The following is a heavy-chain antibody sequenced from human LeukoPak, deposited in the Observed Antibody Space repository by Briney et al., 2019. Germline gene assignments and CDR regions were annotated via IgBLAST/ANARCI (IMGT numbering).Heavy chain of an antibody. CDR3: ARYKDSIVVDNNWFDP. J-gene: IGHJ5*02. CDR2: ISAYNGNT. V-gene: IGHV1-18*01. Sequence: ASVKVSCKASGYTFTSYRISWVRQAPGKGLEWMEWISAYNGNTNYAQMLQGRVTMTTDTSTSTAYMELRSLRSDDTAVYYCARYKDSIVVDNNWFDPWGQGTLVTVSS. D-gene: IGHD2-2*01. CDR1: GYTFTSYR.